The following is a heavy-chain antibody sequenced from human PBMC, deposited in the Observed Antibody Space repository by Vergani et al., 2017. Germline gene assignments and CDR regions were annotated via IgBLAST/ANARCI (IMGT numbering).Heavy chain of an antibody. D-gene: IGHD3-22*01. CDR2: IIPIFGTA. J-gene: IGHJ4*02. Sequence: QVQLVQSGAEVKKPGSSVKVSCKASGGTFSSYAISWVRQAPGQGLEWMGGIIPIFGTANYAQKFQGRVTITADESTSTAYMELSSLRSEETAVYYCATKGTQYSYPEHYYDSSGYFPRFDYWGQGTLVTVSS. CDR1: GGTFSSYA. V-gene: IGHV1-69*01. CDR3: ATKGTQYSYPEHYYDSSGYFPRFDY.